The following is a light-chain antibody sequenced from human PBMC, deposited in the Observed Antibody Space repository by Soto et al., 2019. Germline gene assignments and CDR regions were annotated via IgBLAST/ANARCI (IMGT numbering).Light chain of an antibody. V-gene: IGKV3-20*01. J-gene: IGKJ3*01. CDR2: GAS. Sequence: EIVLTQSPGTLSLSPGERATLSCRASQSVSSSYLAWYQQKPGQAPRLLIYGASSRATGIPDRFSGSGSGTDFPLTIIRLEPDDFASSYWLQCDGSQRFTCG. CDR1: QSVSSSY. CDR3: LQCDGSQRFT.